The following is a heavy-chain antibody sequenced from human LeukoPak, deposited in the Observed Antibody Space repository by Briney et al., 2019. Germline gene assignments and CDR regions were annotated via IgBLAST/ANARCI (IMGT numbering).Heavy chain of an antibody. CDR2: ISGRGGTT. CDR1: GFTFSSYG. D-gene: IGHD3-9*01. J-gene: IGHJ4*02. V-gene: IGHV3-23*01. CDR3: AKDLLTGYYTGTFDY. Sequence: GGSLRLSCAASGFTFSSYGMSWVRHAPGKGLECVSAISGRGGTTYYADSVKGRFTISRDNPKNTLYLKMNSLRAEDTAVYYCAKDLLTGYYTGTFDYWGQGTPVTVSS.